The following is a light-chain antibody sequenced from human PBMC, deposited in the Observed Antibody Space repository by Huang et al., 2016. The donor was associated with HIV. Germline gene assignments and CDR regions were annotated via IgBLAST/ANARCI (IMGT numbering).Light chain of an antibody. Sequence: EIVMTQSPATLSVSPGERATLSCRASQSVSSNLAWYQQNPGQAPRLLIYGASTRDTVIPARFSGSGSGTEFTLTISSLQSEDFAVYYCQQYNNWPKVFTFGPGTKVDIK. CDR1: QSVSSN. V-gene: IGKV3-15*01. CDR3: QQYNNWPKVFT. CDR2: GAS. J-gene: IGKJ3*01.